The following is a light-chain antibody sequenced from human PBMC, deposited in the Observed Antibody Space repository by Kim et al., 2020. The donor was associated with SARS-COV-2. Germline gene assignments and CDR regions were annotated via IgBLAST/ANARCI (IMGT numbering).Light chain of an antibody. Sequence: SSELTQDPAVSVALGQTVRITCQGDSLRSYYASWYQQKPGQAPVLVIYGKNNRPSGIPDRFSGSSSGNTASLTITWAQAEDEADYYCNSRDSSGNHLRVF. CDR1: SLRSYY. CDR3: NSRDSSGNHLRV. J-gene: IGLJ3*02. V-gene: IGLV3-19*01. CDR2: GKN.